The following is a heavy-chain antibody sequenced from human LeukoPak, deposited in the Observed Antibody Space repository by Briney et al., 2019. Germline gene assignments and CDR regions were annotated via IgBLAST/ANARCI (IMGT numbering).Heavy chain of an antibody. V-gene: IGHV3-30-3*01. D-gene: IGHD3-9*01. CDR3: ARLDWLFGLAMDV. J-gene: IGHJ6*02. CDR1: GFTFSSFI. Sequence: GGSLRLSCAASGFTFSSFIMHWVRQAPGKGLEWVAVISHDGRNKDYADSVRGRFTISRDNSKNTLSLQMNSLRAEDTAVYYCARLDWLFGLAMDVWGQGTTVTVSS. CDR2: ISHDGRNK.